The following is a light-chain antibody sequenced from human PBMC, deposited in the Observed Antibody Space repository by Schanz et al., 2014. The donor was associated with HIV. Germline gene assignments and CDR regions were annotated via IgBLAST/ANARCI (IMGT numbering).Light chain of an antibody. CDR2: ATS. CDR3: QRGDSVPFT. V-gene: IGKV1-39*01. J-gene: IGKJ3*01. Sequence: DIQMTQSPSSLSASVGDRVTITCRASQSISISLNWYQQKPGKAPRLLIYATSLLHTGVPSRFSGSGSGTHFTLTITSLQREDFATYYCQRGDSVPFTFGPGTKVDIK. CDR1: QSISIS.